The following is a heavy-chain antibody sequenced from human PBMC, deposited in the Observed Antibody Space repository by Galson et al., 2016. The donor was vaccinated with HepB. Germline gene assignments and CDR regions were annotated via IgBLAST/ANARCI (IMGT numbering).Heavy chain of an antibody. D-gene: IGHD3-10*01. J-gene: IGHJ6*02. CDR2: VSYDGYSK. V-gene: IGHV3-30*18. CDR3: AKDVYTSGSEYGMDA. Sequence: SLRLSCAASGFFFSNYGMHWVRQAPGKGLAWVAVVSYDGYSKYYADSVKGRFTISRDNSKTTMYLQMNSLRVEDTAVYYCAKDVYTSGSEYGMDAWGQGTTVTVSS. CDR1: GFFFSNYG.